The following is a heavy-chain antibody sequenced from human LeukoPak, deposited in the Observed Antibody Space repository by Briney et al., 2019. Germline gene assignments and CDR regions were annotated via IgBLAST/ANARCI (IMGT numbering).Heavy chain of an antibody. J-gene: IGHJ3*02. Sequence: RPGGSLRLSCAASGFTFDDYGMSWVRQAPGKGLEWVSGITWNGDTTGYADSVKGRFTISRDNAKNSLYLQMNSLRAEDTALYYCARASSLSQRALDIWGQGTMVTVSS. D-gene: IGHD1-26*01. CDR2: ITWNGDTT. CDR3: ARASSLSQRALDI. CDR1: GFTFDDYG. V-gene: IGHV3-20*04.